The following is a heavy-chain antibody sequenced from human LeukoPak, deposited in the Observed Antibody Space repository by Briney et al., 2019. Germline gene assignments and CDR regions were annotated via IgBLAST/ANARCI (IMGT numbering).Heavy chain of an antibody. J-gene: IGHJ4*02. CDR2: IIGSGGDT. D-gene: IGHD6-13*01. V-gene: IGHV3-23*01. Sequence: GGSLILSCAASGFTFSSYAMSWVRQAPGKGLEWVSTIIGSGGDTYYADSVKGRFTISRDTSKNTLYLQMKSLRAEDTAVYYCAKAWAAAGTFASWGQGTLVTVSS. CDR3: AKAWAAAGTFAS. CDR1: GFTFSSYA.